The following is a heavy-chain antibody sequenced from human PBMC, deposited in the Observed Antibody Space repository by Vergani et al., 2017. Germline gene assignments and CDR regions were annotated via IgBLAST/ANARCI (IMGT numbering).Heavy chain of an antibody. CDR1: GGSFSGYY. J-gene: IGHJ5*02. D-gene: IGHD3-3*01. CDR2: INHSGST. CDR3: ARGVGVLRFLEWLLGGNWFDP. V-gene: IGHV4-34*01. Sequence: QVQLQQWGAGLLKPSETLSLTCAVYGGSFSGYYWSWIRQPPGKGLEWIGEINHSGSTNYNPSLKSRGTISVDTAKNQFSRKLSSVTAADTAVYYCARGVGVLRFLEWLLGGNWFDPWGQGTLVTVSS.